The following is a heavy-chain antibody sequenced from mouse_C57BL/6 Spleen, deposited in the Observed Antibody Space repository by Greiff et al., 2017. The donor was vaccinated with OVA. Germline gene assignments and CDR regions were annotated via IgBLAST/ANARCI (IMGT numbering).Heavy chain of an antibody. V-gene: IGHV10-1*01. CDR2: IRSKSNNYAT. CDR1: GFSFNTYA. CDR3: VGDGYYYAMDY. Sequence: DVHLVESGGGLVQPKGSLKLSCAASGFSFNTYAMNWVRQAPGKGLEWVARIRSKSNNYATYYADSVKDRFTISRDDSESMLYLQMNNLKTEDTAMYYCVGDGYYYAMDYWGQGTSVTVSS. D-gene: IGHD2-3*01. J-gene: IGHJ4*01.